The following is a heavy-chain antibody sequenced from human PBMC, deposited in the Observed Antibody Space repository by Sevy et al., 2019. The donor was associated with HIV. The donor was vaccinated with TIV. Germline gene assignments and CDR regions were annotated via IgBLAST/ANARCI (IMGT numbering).Heavy chain of an antibody. CDR3: ARDMGYTAHSYSMDV. J-gene: IGHJ6*03. D-gene: IGHD5-18*01. CDR1: GDSVSSNSAA. V-gene: IGHV6-1*01. Sequence: SQTLSLTCAISGDSVSSNSAAWNWFRQSPARGLEWLGRTFYRSNWYKNYAVSVKSRITINPDTSKNQFSLQLSSLTPEDTAVYYCARDMGYTAHSYSMDVWGKGTTVTVSS. CDR2: TFYRSNWYK.